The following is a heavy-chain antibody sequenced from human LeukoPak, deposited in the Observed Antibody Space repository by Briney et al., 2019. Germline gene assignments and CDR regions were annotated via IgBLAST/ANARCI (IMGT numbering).Heavy chain of an antibody. D-gene: IGHD1-26*01. Sequence: ASVKVSCKASGYTFTNFGIRWVRQAPGQGLEWMGWISVNNGNAIYAQKFQGRVTMTTDSSTSTAYMELRSLRSDDTAVYYCARVGPTHYYYFLDVWGKGTTVTVSS. CDR3: ARVGPTHYYYFLDV. CDR2: ISVNNGNA. CDR1: GYTFTNFG. V-gene: IGHV1-18*01. J-gene: IGHJ6*04.